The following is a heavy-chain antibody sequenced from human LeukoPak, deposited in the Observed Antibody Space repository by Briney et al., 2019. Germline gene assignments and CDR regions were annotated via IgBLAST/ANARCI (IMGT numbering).Heavy chain of an antibody. CDR1: GGSISSGSYY. V-gene: IGHV4-61*02. CDR2: IYTSGST. Sequence: PSETLSLTCTVSGGSISSGSYYWSWIRQPAGKGLEWIGRIYTSGSTNYNPSLKSRVTISVDTSKNQFSLKLSSVTAADTAVYYCARDRTSNWFDPWGQGTLVTVSS. J-gene: IGHJ5*02. CDR3: ARDRTSNWFDP.